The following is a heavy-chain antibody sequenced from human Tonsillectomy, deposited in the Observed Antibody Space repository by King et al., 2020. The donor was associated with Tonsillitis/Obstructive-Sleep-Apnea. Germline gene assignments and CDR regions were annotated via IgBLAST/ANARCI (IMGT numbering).Heavy chain of an antibody. Sequence: VQLQQWGAGLLKPSETLSLTCAVYGGSFSDYYWSWIRQPPGKGLEWIGEINHSGSTNYNPSLKSRVTISVDTSKNQFSLKLSSVTAADTAVYYCARGGDNWNYGFDYWGQGTLVTVSS. CDR3: ARGGDNWNYGFDY. J-gene: IGHJ4*02. CDR2: INHSGST. D-gene: IGHD1-7*01. CDR1: GGSFSDYY. V-gene: IGHV4-34*01.